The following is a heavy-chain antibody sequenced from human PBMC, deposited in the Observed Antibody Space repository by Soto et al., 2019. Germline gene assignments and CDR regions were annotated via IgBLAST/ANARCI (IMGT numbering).Heavy chain of an antibody. J-gene: IGHJ3*02. CDR2: IGGVSSTI. V-gene: IGHV3-48*01. Sequence: GGSLRLSCAASGFSFNDYSMNWVRQAPGKGLEWVSYIGGVSSTISYADSVKGRFTISGDNAKNSLFLQMNSLRADDTAVYYCARDSAYAFDIWGQGTMVTVSS. CDR3: ARDSAYAFDI. CDR1: GFSFNDYS.